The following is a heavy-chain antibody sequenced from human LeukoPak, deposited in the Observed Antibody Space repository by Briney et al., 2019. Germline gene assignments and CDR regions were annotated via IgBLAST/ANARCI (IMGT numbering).Heavy chain of an antibody. D-gene: IGHD3-22*01. CDR1: GYTFTSYG. J-gene: IGHJ5*02. V-gene: IGHV1-18*01. CDR3: ARQLTYYYDSSGYNWFDP. Sequence: GASVKVSCKASGYTFTSYGISWVRQAPGQGLEWMGWISAYNGNTNYAQKLQGRVTMTTDTSTSTAYMELRSLRSDDTAVYYCARQLTYYYDSSGYNWFDPWGQGTLVTVSS. CDR2: ISAYNGNT.